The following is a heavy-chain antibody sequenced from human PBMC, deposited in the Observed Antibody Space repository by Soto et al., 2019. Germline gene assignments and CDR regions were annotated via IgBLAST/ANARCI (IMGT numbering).Heavy chain of an antibody. Sequence: ASVKVSCKASGGTFSSYAISWVRQAPGQGLEWMGGIIPIFGTANYAQKFQGRVTITADESTSTAYMELRSLRSEDTAVYYCARFDSSGYYSDYWGQGTLVTVSS. CDR2: IIPIFGTA. D-gene: IGHD3-22*01. CDR1: GGTFSSYA. V-gene: IGHV1-69*13. CDR3: ARFDSSGYYSDY. J-gene: IGHJ4*02.